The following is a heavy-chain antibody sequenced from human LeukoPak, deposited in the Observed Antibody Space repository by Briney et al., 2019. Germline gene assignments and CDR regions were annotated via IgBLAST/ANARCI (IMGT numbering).Heavy chain of an antibody. J-gene: IGHJ5*02. CDR3: TRVTAILIGWFDP. Sequence: GGSLRLSCTASGFTFGDYAMSWVRQAPGKGLEWVGFIRSKAYGGTTEYAASVKGRFTISRDDSKSIAYLQMNSLKTEDTAVYYCTRVTAILIGWFDPWGQGTLVTVSS. CDR1: GFTFGDYA. CDR2: IRSKAYGGTT. D-gene: IGHD2-21*02. V-gene: IGHV3-49*04.